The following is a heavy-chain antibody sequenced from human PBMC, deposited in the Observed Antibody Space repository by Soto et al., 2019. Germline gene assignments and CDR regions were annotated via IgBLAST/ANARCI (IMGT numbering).Heavy chain of an antibody. CDR1: GNTFSYRY. Sequence: QMQLVQSGAEVKKTGSPVTVSCKALGNTFSYRYLHWVRQAPGQALEWMGWITPFSGDVHYAQKFQERVTLTRDRSINTAYMRMSSLRSEDTAIYFCASGGAGSGPFTWELPDHWGQGTLVTVSS. CDR2: ITPFSGDV. J-gene: IGHJ4*02. V-gene: IGHV1-45*02. CDR3: ASGGAGSGPFTWELPDH. D-gene: IGHD1-26*01.